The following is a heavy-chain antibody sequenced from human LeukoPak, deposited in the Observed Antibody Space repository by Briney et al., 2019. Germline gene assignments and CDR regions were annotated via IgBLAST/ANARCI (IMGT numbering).Heavy chain of an antibody. Sequence: GESLQISCKGSGYSFTSYWIGWVRPMPGKGLEWMGIIYPGDSDTRYSPSFQGQVTISADKSISTAYLQWSSLKASDTAMYYCARRRIASPDWFDPWGQGTLVTVSS. CDR1: GYSFTSYW. J-gene: IGHJ5*02. CDR2: IYPGDSDT. V-gene: IGHV5-51*01. D-gene: IGHD6-6*01. CDR3: ARRRIASPDWFDP.